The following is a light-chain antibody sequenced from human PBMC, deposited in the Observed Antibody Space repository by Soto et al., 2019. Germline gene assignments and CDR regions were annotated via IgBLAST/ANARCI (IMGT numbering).Light chain of an antibody. CDR3: SSYTTSNTRQIV. Sequence: QSALTQPASVSGSPGQSITISCTGTSSDVGGYNYVSWYQHHPGKAPKLMIYDVSNRPSGVSNRFSGSKSGNTASLTISGLQPEDEADYYCSSYTTSNTRQIVLGTGTKLTVL. CDR2: DVS. J-gene: IGLJ1*01. V-gene: IGLV2-14*03. CDR1: SSDVGGYNY.